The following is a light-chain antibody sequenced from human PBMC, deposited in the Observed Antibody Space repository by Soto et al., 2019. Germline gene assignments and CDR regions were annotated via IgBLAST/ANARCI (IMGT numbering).Light chain of an antibody. V-gene: IGKV1-5*03. CDR1: QSISTW. J-gene: IGKJ1*01. CDR3: QQYNSYSPT. Sequence: DIQMTQSPSTLSASVGDRVTITCRASQSISTWLAWYQQEPGKAPKLLIHKASSLQSGVPSRFSGSGSGTDFTLTISSLHPDDFATYYYQQYNSYSPTFGQGTKVDIK. CDR2: KAS.